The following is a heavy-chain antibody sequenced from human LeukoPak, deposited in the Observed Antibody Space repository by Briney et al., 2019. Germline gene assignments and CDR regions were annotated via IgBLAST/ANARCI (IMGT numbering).Heavy chain of an antibody. CDR2: IKQDGSEK. CDR1: GFTFSSYW. D-gene: IGHD3-3*02. V-gene: IGHV3-7*01. CDR3: ARAMSINYYYYGMDV. Sequence: GGSLRLSCAASGFTFSSYWMSWVRRAPGKGLEWVANIKQDGSEKYYVDSVKGRFTISRDNAKNSLYLQMNSLRAEDMAVYYCARAMSINYYYYGMDVWGQGTTVTVSS. J-gene: IGHJ6*02.